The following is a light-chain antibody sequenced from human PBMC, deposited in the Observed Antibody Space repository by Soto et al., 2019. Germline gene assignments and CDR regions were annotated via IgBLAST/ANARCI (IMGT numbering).Light chain of an antibody. Sequence: EIVLTQSPATLSLSPGERATLSCRASQSVSSYLAWYQQKPGQAPRLLIYDASNRATGVPARFSGSGSGTDFTLTISSLEPEDFAVYYWQQRSNWPLTFRGGTKVEIK. J-gene: IGKJ4*01. CDR1: QSVSSY. CDR3: QQRSNWPLT. V-gene: IGKV3-11*01. CDR2: DAS.